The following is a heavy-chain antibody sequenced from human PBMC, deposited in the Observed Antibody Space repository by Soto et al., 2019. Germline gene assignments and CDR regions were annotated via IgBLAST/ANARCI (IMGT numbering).Heavy chain of an antibody. D-gene: IGHD2-15*01. CDR3: ARDCSGSSCYSSGFDY. Sequence: LRLSCAASGFSVSSNYMSWVRQAPGKGLEWVAVIYSGVGTYYADSVKGRFTISRDNSKNTLYLQMNSLRAEDTALYYCARDCSGSSCYSSGFDYWGQGTLVTASS. CDR2: IYSGVGT. V-gene: IGHV3-53*01. CDR1: GFSVSSNY. J-gene: IGHJ4*02.